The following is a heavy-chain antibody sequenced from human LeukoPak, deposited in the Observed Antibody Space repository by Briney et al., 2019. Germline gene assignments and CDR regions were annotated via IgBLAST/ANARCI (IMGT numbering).Heavy chain of an antibody. J-gene: IGHJ4*02. D-gene: IGHD1-26*01. CDR1: EYSFTSYW. V-gene: IGHV5-51*01. CDR2: IYPDDSDT. Sequence: ASVKVSCKVSEYSFTSYWIAWVRQMPGKGLEWMGIIYPDDSDTTYNPSFQGQVTISADKSISTAYLQWSSLKASDTAMYYCARRSGNYYGVDYWGQGTLVTVSS. CDR3: ARRSGNYYGVDY.